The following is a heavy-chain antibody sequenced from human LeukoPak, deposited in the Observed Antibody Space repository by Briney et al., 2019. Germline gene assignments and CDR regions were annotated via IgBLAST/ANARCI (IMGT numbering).Heavy chain of an antibody. D-gene: IGHD3-22*01. CDR2: IIPIFGTA. J-gene: IGHJ3*02. CDR1: GYTFTGYY. CDR3: ARVQVDITMILDAFDI. Sequence: SVKVSCKASGYTFTGYYMHWVRQAPGQGLEWMGGIIPIFGTANYAQKFQGRVTITADKSTSTAYTELSSLRSEDTAVYYCARVQVDITMILDAFDIWGQGTMVTVSS. V-gene: IGHV1-69*06.